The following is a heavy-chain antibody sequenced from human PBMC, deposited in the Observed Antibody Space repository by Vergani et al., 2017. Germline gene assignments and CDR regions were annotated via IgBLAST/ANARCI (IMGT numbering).Heavy chain of an antibody. J-gene: IGHJ4*02. CDR1: GFTFSSYA. V-gene: IGHV3-23*01. CDR3: AELVVVAATRPFDY. D-gene: IGHD2-15*01. CDR2: ISGSGGST. Sequence: EVQLLESGGGLVQPGGSLRLSCAASGFTFSSYAMSWVRQAPGKGVEWVSAISGSGGSTYYADSVKGRFTISRDKSKNTLYLQMNSLRAEDTAVYYCAELVVVAATRPFDYWGQGTLVTVSS.